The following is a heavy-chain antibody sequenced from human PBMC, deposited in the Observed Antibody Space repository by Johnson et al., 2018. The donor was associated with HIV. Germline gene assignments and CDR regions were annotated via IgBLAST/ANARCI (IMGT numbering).Heavy chain of an antibody. CDR1: GFTFSDHW. D-gene: IGHD3-22*01. Sequence: VQLVESGGGLVQPGGSLRLSCGASGFTFSDHWMQWVRQAPGQGLVWVSRINGDGSRTSYADSVKGRFTIARDNAKNTLFLEMKSLRAEDTAVYYCARGAPQSSGSRRPYHAFDIWGQGTMVTVSS. CDR2: INGDGSRT. V-gene: IGHV3-74*01. J-gene: IGHJ3*02. CDR3: ARGAPQSSGSRRPYHAFDI.